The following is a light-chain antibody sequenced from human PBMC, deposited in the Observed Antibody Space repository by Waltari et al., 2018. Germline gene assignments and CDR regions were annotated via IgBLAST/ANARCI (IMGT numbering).Light chain of an antibody. CDR2: GAS. CDR3: QKYEALPAT. V-gene: IGKV3-20*01. Sequence: EIVLTQSPGTLSLSPGERATLSCRASQSVGRYLAWYQQKPGQAPRLLIYGASTRATGIPDRFSGSGSGTDFSLIISSLEPEDFAVYFCQKYEALPATFGQGTKVEIK. J-gene: IGKJ1*01. CDR1: QSVGRY.